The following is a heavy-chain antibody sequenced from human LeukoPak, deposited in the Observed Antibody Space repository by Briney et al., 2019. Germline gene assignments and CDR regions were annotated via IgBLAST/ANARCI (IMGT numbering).Heavy chain of an antibody. J-gene: IGHJ5*02. CDR1: GDSISTYY. D-gene: IGHD6-19*01. CDR2: INFSGST. Sequence: SETLSLTCTVSGDSISTYYWSWIRQPPGKGLEWIGYINFSGSTNYNPSLKSRVTISVDTSKNQFSLNLSSVTAADTALYYCARFEVVAGSFWFDPWGQGTLVTVSS. V-gene: IGHV4-59*01. CDR3: ARFEVVAGSFWFDP.